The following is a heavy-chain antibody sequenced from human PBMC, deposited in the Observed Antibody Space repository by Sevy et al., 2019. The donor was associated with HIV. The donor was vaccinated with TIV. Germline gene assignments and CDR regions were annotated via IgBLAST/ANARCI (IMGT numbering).Heavy chain of an antibody. CDR3: AKALNPALESMLEVNLRSLKGFDV. J-gene: IGHJ3*01. D-gene: IGHD3-22*01. Sequence: GGSLRLSCAASGFTFNTHAMNWVRQAPGKGLEWVSVISGPGYGTNYADSGKGRFTISRDNSKNTLFLQMNSLRDDDTAVYYCAKALNPALESMLEVNLRSLKGFDVWGQGTMVT. V-gene: IGHV3-23*01. CDR1: GFTFNTHA. CDR2: ISGPGYGT.